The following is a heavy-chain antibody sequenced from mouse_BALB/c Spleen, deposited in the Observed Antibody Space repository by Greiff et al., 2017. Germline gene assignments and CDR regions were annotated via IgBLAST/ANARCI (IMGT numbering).Heavy chain of an antibody. D-gene: IGHD2-1*01. CDR2: IYPGSGST. CDR1: GYNFTSYW. J-gene: IGHJ4*01. V-gene: IGHV1-55*01. CDR3: ANYYGNYGAMDY. Sequence: VQLQQPGAELVKPGTSVKLSCKASGYNFTSYWINWVKLRPGQGLEWIGDIYPGSGSTNYNEKFKSKATLTVDTSSSTAYMQLSSLASEDSALYYCANYYGNYGAMDYWGQGTSVTVSS.